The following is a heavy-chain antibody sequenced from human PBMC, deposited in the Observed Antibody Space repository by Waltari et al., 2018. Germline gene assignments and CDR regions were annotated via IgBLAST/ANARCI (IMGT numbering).Heavy chain of an antibody. Sequence: QITLKESGPTLVKPTQTLTLTCTFSGFSLSTSGVGVGWIRQPPGKALEWLALIYWNDDKRYSPYLKSRLTITTDTSKNQVVITMTNMDPVDTATYYCAHSLGYCSGGSCYSGWFDPWGQGTLVTVSS. D-gene: IGHD2-15*01. CDR3: AHSLGYCSGGSCYSGWFDP. CDR1: GFSLSTSGVG. J-gene: IGHJ5*02. CDR2: IYWNDDK. V-gene: IGHV2-5*01.